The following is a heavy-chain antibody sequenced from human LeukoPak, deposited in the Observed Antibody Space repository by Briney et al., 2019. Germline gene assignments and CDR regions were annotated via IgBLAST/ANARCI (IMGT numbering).Heavy chain of an antibody. CDR2: IYYSGST. D-gene: IGHD3-22*01. Sequence: SETLSLTCTVPGGSISSYYWSWIRQPPGKGLEWIGYIYYSGSTNYNPSLKSRVTISVDTSKNQFSLKLSSVTAADTAVYYCARDLSYYYDSSGHHAFDIWGQGTMVTVSS. CDR3: ARDLSYYYDSSGHHAFDI. CDR1: GGSISSYY. J-gene: IGHJ3*02. V-gene: IGHV4-59*01.